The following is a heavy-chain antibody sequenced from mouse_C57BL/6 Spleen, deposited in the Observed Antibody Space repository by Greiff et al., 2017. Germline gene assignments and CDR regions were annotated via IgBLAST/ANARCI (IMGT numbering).Heavy chain of an antibody. J-gene: IGHJ2*01. V-gene: IGHV1-76*01. CDR3: ARMEDY. CDR1: GFTFTDYY. CDR2: IYPGSGNT. Sequence: VQLQESGAELVRPGASVKLSCTASGFTFTDYYINWVQQRPGQGLEWIARIYPGSGNTYYNEKFKGKATLTAEKSSSTAYMQLSSLTSEDSAVYFCARMEDYWGQGTTLTVSS.